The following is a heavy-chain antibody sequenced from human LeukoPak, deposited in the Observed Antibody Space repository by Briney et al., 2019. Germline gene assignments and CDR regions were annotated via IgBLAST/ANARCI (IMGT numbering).Heavy chain of an antibody. Sequence: PGGSLRLSCAASGFTFSSYGMHWVRQAPGKGLEWVAVISYDGSNKYYADSVKGRFTISRDNAKNSLYLQMNSLRAEDTAVYYCARDPKVGATGEGYWGQGTLVTVSS. D-gene: IGHD1-26*01. CDR3: ARDPKVGATGEGY. J-gene: IGHJ4*02. CDR1: GFTFSSYG. V-gene: IGHV3-30*03. CDR2: ISYDGSNK.